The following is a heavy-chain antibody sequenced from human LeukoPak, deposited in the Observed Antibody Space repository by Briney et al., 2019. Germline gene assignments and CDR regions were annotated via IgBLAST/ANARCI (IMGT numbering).Heavy chain of an antibody. J-gene: IGHJ3*01. V-gene: IGHV4-4*07. D-gene: IGHD6-6*01. CDR3: AREYSSSSGKNAFDV. CDR2: IYASGNT. CDR1: GGSISTYY. Sequence: PSETLSLTCTVSGGSISTYYWSLIRQPAGKGLEWIGRIYASGNTNYNPSLKSRVTMSLDTSKNQFSLWLTSVTAADTAVYYCAREYSSSSGKNAFDVWGQGTMVTVSS.